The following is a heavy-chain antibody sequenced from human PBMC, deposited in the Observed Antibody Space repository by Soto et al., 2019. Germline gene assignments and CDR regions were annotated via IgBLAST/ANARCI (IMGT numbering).Heavy chain of an antibody. Sequence: PGGSLRLSCAASGFTFSSYSMNWVRQAPGKGLEWVSYISSSSSTIYYADSVKGRFTISRDNAKNSLYLQMNSLRAEDTAVYYCARNRGGAGYGSGGSCYDDYWGQETLVT. CDR3: ARNRGGAGYGSGGSCYDDY. V-gene: IGHV3-48*01. CDR1: GFTFSSYS. D-gene: IGHD2-15*01. CDR2: ISSSSSTI. J-gene: IGHJ4*02.